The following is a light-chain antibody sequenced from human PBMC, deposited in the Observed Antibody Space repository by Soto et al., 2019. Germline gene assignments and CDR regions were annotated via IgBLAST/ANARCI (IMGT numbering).Light chain of an antibody. CDR1: SSEVSGYNY. CDR2: DVS. J-gene: IGLJ1*01. Sequence: QSVLTQPASVSGSPGQSITISCTGTSSEVSGYNYVSWYQQHPGKAPKLMIYDVSNRPSGVSNRFSGSKSGNTASLTISGLQAEDEADYYCSSYTSSSTFYVFGTGTKVTVL. CDR3: SSYTSSSTFYV. V-gene: IGLV2-14*01.